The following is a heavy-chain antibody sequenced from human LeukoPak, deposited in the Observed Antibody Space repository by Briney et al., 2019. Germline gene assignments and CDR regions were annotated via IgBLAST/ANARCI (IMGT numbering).Heavy chain of an antibody. D-gene: IGHD3-10*01. Sequence: GGSLTLSVAVSELRVNSPWMNWAGQAPGKGLEWVGRISDTGTTEYAAPVKGRFTVSRDSKNTLYLQMNSLKAEDTAVYHCTRGHYGPWGQGTLVTVSS. CDR2: ISDTGTT. CDR1: ELRVNSPW. V-gene: IGHV3-15*07. J-gene: IGHJ5*02. CDR3: TRGHYGP.